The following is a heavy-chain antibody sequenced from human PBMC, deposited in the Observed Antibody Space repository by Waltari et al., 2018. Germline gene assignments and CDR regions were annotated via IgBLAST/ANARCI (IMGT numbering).Heavy chain of an antibody. CDR1: GVTLGDYY. CDR2: IGSSLK. V-gene: IGHV3-11*06. CDR3: AREKSTVTAYFDR. D-gene: IGHD4-17*01. J-gene: IGHJ4*02. Sequence: QVQLVESGGGLVKPGGSVGRPCEGSGVTLGDYYMSWIGQAPGKGLEWIGSSLKNYADSVKGRFTISRDNVKNSLYLQMNSLRVEDTAVYYCAREKSTVTAYFDRWGLGTLVTVSS.